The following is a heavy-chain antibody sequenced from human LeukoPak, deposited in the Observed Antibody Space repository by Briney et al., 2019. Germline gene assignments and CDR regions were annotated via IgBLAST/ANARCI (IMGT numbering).Heavy chain of an antibody. V-gene: IGHV4-30-4*08. D-gene: IGHD6-19*01. CDR3: ARGGRGLEFDY. CDR2: IYYSGST. J-gene: IGHJ4*02. CDR1: GGSISSSSYY. Sequence: SETLSLTCTVSGGSISSSSYYWGWIRQPPGKGLEWIGYIYYSGSTYYNPSLKSRVTISVDTSKNQFSLKLSSVTAADTAVYYCARGGRGLEFDYWGQGTLVTVSS.